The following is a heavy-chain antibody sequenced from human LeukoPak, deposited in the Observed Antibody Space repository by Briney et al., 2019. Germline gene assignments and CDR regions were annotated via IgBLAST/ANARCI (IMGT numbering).Heavy chain of an antibody. V-gene: IGHV3-33*01. J-gene: IGHJ5*02. CDR1: GFTFSSYG. CDR2: IWYDGSNK. D-gene: IGHD5-12*01. Sequence: PGGSLRLSRAASGFTFSSYGMHWVRQAPGKGLEWVAVIWYDGSNKYYADSVKGRFTISRDNSKNTLYLQMNSLRAEDTAVYYCARGFDYFPFDPWGQGTLVTVSS. CDR3: ARGFDYFPFDP.